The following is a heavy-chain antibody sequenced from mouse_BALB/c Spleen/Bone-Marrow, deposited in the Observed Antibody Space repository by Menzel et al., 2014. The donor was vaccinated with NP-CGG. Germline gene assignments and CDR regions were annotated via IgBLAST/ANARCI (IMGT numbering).Heavy chain of an antibody. CDR1: GFDFRRNC. V-gene: IGHV4-1*02. CDR3: ASLCYYERFAY. CDR2: INPESSKI. Sequence: EVLLVESGGGLVQPGASVKFSCAASGFDFRRNCMRWVRQGPGKGLEWIGEINPESSKINYKPSLKEKFIISRDNAKNTLYLQKSKVRSEDTALYYCASLCYYERFAYWGQGTLVTVSA. D-gene: IGHD1-1*01. J-gene: IGHJ3*01.